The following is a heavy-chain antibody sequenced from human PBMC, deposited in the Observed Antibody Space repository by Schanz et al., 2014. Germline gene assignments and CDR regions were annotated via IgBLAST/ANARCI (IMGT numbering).Heavy chain of an antibody. CDR3: ARGGRTTYNYYYGMDV. CDR2: IYYSGST. V-gene: IGHV4-28*07. Sequence: QVQLQESGPGLVKPSDTLSLTCTVSGYSINTSDWWGWIRQPPGKGLEWIGYIYYSGSTYYNPSLKSRVPISEDTSKTQFSLKLSSVTAADTAVYYCARGGRTTYNYYYGMDVWGQGTTVTVSS. CDR1: GYSINTSDW. J-gene: IGHJ6*02. D-gene: IGHD1-1*01.